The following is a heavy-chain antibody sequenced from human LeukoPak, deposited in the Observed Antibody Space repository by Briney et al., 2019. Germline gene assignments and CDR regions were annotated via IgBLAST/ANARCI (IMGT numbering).Heavy chain of an antibody. CDR2: INPSGGST. D-gene: IGHD5-18*01. CDR3: ARDDTAMVTGEDY. Sequence: GASVKVSCKASGYTFTSYYMHWVRQAPGQGLEWMGIINPSGGSTSYVQKFQGRVTMTRDTSTSTVYMELSSLRSEDTAVCYCARDDTAMVTGEDYWGQGTLVTVSS. V-gene: IGHV1-46*01. CDR1: GYTFTSYY. J-gene: IGHJ4*02.